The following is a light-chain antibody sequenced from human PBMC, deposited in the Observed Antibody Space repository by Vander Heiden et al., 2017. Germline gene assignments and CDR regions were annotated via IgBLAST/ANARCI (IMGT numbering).Light chain of an antibody. Sequence: EILLTQSPATLSSSTGERATLSCRASQSVSSYLAWYQQQPGQAPRLLIYDASNWATGIPARFSGSGSGTDFTLTISSLEPEDFAVYYCQQRSNWPLTFGGGTKVEIK. CDR2: DAS. V-gene: IGKV3-11*01. J-gene: IGKJ4*01. CDR1: QSVSSY. CDR3: QQRSNWPLT.